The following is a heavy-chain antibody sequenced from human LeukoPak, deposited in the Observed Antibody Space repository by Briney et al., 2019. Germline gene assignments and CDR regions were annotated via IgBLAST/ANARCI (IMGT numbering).Heavy chain of an antibody. CDR1: GGSISSYY. V-gene: IGHV4-59*01. CDR2: IYYTGST. CDR3: AIFGSGGS. J-gene: IGHJ5*02. Sequence: SETLSLTCTVSGGSISSYYWSWIRQPPGKGLEWIGYIYYTGSTNHNPSLKSRVSISVDTSKNQFSLKLNSVTAADTAMYYCAIFGSGGSWGQGTLVTVSS. D-gene: IGHD2-15*01.